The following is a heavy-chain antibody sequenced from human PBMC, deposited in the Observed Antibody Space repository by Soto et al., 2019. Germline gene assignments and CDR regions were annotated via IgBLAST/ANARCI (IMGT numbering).Heavy chain of an antibody. D-gene: IGHD2-2*01. CDR1: GFTVSTTD. J-gene: IGHJ4*02. V-gene: IGHV3-53*01. Sequence: PGGSLRLSCAASGFTVSTTDMTWVRQAPGKGLECVSVFYSGGTTYYADSVKGRFTISRDNSKNTLYLQMNSLRVEDTAVYYCARGGRMPTLWGQGALVTVS. CDR3: ARGGRMPTL. CDR2: FYSGGTT.